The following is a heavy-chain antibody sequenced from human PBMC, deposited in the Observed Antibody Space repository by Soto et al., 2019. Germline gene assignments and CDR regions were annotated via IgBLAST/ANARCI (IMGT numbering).Heavy chain of an antibody. CDR1: GFTFSSYG. J-gene: IGHJ6*02. CDR3: ASAAYYDSSGYFPWDV. V-gene: IGHV3-30*03. D-gene: IGHD3-22*01. CDR2: ISYDGSNK. Sequence: GGSLRLSCAASGFTFSSYGMHWVRQAPGKGLEWVAVISYDGSNKYYADSVKGRFTISRDNSKNTLYLQMNSLRAEDTAVYYCASAAYYDSSGYFPWDVWGQGTTVTVSS.